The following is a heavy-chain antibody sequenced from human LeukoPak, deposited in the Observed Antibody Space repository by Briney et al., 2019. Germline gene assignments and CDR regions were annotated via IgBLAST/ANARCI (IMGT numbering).Heavy chain of an antibody. D-gene: IGHD5-12*01. V-gene: IGHV1-3*01. J-gene: IGHJ4*02. Sequence: ASVKVSCKASGYTFTSYAMHWVRQAPGKRLEWMGWINAGNGNTKYSQKFQGRVTNTRDTSASTAYMELSSLRSEDTAVYYCARYNGWGAYFDYWGQGTLVTVSS. CDR1: GYTFTSYA. CDR3: ARYNGWGAYFDY. CDR2: INAGNGNT.